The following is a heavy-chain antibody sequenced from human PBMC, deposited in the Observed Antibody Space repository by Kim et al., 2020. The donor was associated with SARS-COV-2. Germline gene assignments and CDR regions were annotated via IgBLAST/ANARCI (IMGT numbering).Heavy chain of an antibody. CDR3: ASPEQPKASYDILTGYYDPHYYYGMDV. Sequence: ASVKVSCKASGYTFTSYGISWVRQAPGQGLEWMGWISAYNGNTNYAQKLQGRVTMTTDTSTSTAYMELRSLRSDDTAVYYCASPEQPKASYDILTGYYDPHYYYGMDVWGQGTTVTVSS. V-gene: IGHV1-18*01. J-gene: IGHJ6*02. CDR2: ISAYNGNT. D-gene: IGHD3-9*01. CDR1: GYTFTSYG.